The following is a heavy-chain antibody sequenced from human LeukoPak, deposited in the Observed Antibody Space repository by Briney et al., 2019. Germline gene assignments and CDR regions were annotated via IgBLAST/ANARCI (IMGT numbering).Heavy chain of an antibody. CDR1: GFTFNNYA. J-gene: IGHJ5*01. Sequence: GGSLRLSCAASGFTFNNYAMSWVRQAPGKGLEWVSAISASGGTTYYADSVKGRFTISRDNSENTLFLQINSLRAEDTAVYYCAKEPREYCSSTSCPNWFDSWGQGTLVTVSS. V-gene: IGHV3-23*01. CDR2: ISASGGTT. D-gene: IGHD2-2*01. CDR3: AKEPREYCSSTSCPNWFDS.